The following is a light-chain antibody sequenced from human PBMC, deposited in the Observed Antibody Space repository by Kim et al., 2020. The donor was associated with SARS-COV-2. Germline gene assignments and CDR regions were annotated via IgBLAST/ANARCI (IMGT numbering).Light chain of an antibody. CDR1: QGISNY. Sequence: ASVGDEVTITCRASQGISNYLAWYQQNPGKAPKLLIYATSTLQSGVPSRFRGSRSGTDFTLIITRLQPEDVATYYCQKYDSAPWTFGQGTKVDIK. J-gene: IGKJ1*01. V-gene: IGKV1-27*01. CDR3: QKYDSAPWT. CDR2: ATS.